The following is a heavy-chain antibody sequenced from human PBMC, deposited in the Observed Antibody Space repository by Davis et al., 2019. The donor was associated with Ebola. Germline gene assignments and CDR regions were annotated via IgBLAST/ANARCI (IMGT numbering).Heavy chain of an antibody. J-gene: IGHJ4*02. Sequence: PSETLSLTCTVSGGSISSYYWSWIRQPAGKGLEWIGRIYTSGSTNYNPSLKSRVTMSVDTSKNQFSLKLSSVTAADTAVYYCARDELGRGYIPFDYWGQGTLVTVSS. CDR1: GGSISSYY. CDR2: IYTSGST. CDR3: ARDELGRGYIPFDY. V-gene: IGHV4-4*07. D-gene: IGHD3-10*01.